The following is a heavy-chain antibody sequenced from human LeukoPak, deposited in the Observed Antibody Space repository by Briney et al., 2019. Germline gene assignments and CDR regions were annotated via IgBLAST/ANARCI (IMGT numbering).Heavy chain of an antibody. CDR1: AFTFKTYT. CDR3: ARTVEGHFDF. J-gene: IGHJ4*02. CDR2: ISTAGNLI. D-gene: IGHD5-24*01. V-gene: IGHV3-21*01. Sequence: PGGSLRLSCVASAFTFKTYTLNCVRQTPGKGLEWVSYISTAGNLISYADSVRGRFTISRDNDKNSLYLYMSSLTPEDTAVYYCARTVEGHFDFRGQGTLVTVSS.